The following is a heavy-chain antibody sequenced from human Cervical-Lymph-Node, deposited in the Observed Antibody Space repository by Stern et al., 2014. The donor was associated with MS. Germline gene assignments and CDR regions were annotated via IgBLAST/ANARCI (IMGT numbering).Heavy chain of an antibody. CDR1: GGTFSSTG. V-gene: IGHV1-69*01. J-gene: IGHJ5*02. Sequence: VQLVQSGAEVKRPGSSVRVSCEVFGGTFSSTGINWVRQAPGRGLEWVGGIIPIFGPKYAPEFLGTVTISADESASTAYPDLRSLISADTAVFYCVGPDFHLWGQGTLVTVSS. CDR2: IIPIFGP. D-gene: IGHD3/OR15-3a*01. CDR3: VGPDFHL.